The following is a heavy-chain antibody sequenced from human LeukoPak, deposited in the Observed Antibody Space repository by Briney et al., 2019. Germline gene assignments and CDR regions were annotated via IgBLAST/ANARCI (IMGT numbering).Heavy chain of an antibody. V-gene: IGHV4-59*01. Sequence: PSETLSLTCTVSGAPLSSYYWSWIRQPPGKGLEWIGYIYYDGSTNYNPSLKSRVTISVGTSKNQFSLKLSSVTAADTAVYYCAREFSWSGFFDYWGQGTLVTVSS. D-gene: IGHD3-3*01. CDR2: IYYDGST. J-gene: IGHJ4*02. CDR3: AREFSWSGFFDY. CDR1: GAPLSSYY.